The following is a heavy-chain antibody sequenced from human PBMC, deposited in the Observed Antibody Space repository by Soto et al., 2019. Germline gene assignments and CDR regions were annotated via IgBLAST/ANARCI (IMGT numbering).Heavy chain of an antibody. Sequence: QVQLVESGGGVVQPGRSLRLSCAASGFTFNSYGMHWVRQAPGKGLEWVAVISYDGSNKYYADSVKGRFTISRDNSKNTLYLQMNSLIAEDTAVYYCAKDREDGDDVDYWCHGTLGTVS. CDR3: AKDREDGDDVDY. CDR1: GFTFNSYG. V-gene: IGHV3-30*18. D-gene: IGHD2-21*02. J-gene: IGHJ4*01. CDR2: ISYDGSNK.